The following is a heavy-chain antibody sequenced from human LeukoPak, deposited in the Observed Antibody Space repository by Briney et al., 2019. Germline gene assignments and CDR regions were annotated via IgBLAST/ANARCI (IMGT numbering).Heavy chain of an antibody. CDR2: IYYSGST. CDR1: GGSISSGGYY. V-gene: IGHV4-31*03. D-gene: IGHD5-18*01. J-gene: IGHJ6*02. CDR3: ALTATVPPGAPYYYYGMDV. Sequence: SETLSLTCTVSGGSISSGGYYWSWIRQHPGKGLEWIGYIYYSGSTYYNPSLKNRVTISVDTSKNQFSLKLSSVTAADTAVYYCALTATVPPGAPYYYYGMDVWGQGTTVTVSS.